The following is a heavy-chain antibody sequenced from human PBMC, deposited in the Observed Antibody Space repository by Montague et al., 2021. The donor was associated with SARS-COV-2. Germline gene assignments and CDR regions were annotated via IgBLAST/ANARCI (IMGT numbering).Heavy chain of an antibody. J-gene: IGHJ5*02. CDR1: GGSFSVYY. D-gene: IGHD3-3*01. CDR2: INYSGTA. V-gene: IGHV4-34*01. CDR3: ARQAFSRITIFGVVISEGWLDP. Sequence: LTCAVYGGSFSVYYWSWLRQSPRSGLEWIAEINYSGTANYNPSLKSRVSISVDTSKNQFTLKLTSVTAADTAVYYCARQAFSRITIFGVVISEGWLDPWGQGTLVTVSS.